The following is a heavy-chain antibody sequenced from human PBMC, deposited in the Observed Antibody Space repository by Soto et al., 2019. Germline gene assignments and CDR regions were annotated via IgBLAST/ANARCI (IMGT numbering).Heavy chain of an antibody. CDR3: ARDSATAMATGYFDY. V-gene: IGHV3-30-3*01. D-gene: IGHD5-18*01. CDR1: GFTFSSYA. CDR2: ISYDGSNK. J-gene: IGHJ4*02. Sequence: PGGSLRLSCAASGFTFSSYAMHWVRQAPGKGLEWVAVISYDGSNKYYAGSVKGRFTISRDNSKNTLYLQMNSLRAEDTAVYYCARDSATAMATGYFDYWGQGTLVTVSS.